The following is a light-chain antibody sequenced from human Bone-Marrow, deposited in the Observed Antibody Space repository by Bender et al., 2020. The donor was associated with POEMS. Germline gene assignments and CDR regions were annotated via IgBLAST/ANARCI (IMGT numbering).Light chain of an antibody. CDR3: SSYTSSSTLV. CDR2: DVS. CDR1: NSDIADFNY. J-gene: IGLJ3*02. V-gene: IGLV2-14*03. Sequence: QSALTQPASVSGSPGQSITISCTGANSDIADFNYVSWYQHHPGKAPKLIIYDVSNRPSGVSNRFSGSKSGNTASLTISGLQAEDEADYYCSSYTSSSTLVFGGGTKLTVL.